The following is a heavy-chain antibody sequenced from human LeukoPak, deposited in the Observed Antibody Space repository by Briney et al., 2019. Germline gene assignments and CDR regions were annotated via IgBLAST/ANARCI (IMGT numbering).Heavy chain of an antibody. Sequence: GGSLRLSCAASGFTFITYGMHWVRQVPGKGLEWVAFIRHDGANKYYTDPVKGRSTISRDNSKNTVYLQMSSLRAEDTAVYYCAKDYGYYGSGSLLDYWGQGTRVTVSS. J-gene: IGHJ4*02. CDR3: AKDYGYYGSGSLLDY. D-gene: IGHD3-10*01. CDR2: IRHDGANK. V-gene: IGHV3-30*02. CDR1: GFTFITYG.